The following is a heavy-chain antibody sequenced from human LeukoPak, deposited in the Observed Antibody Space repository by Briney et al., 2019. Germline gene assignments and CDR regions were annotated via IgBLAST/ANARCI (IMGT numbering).Heavy chain of an antibody. J-gene: IGHJ5*02. CDR3: ATAIMRGEFISFDP. CDR2: INPNSGGT. V-gene: IGHV1-2*02. D-gene: IGHD3-22*01. CDR1: GYSFTDYY. Sequence: ASVKVSCKASGYSFTDYYMHSVRQPPGQGLEWMGWINPNSGGTNYAQKFQGRVTMTRDTSISTAYMELSRLRSDDTAVYYCATAIMRGEFISFDPWGQGSLVTVSS.